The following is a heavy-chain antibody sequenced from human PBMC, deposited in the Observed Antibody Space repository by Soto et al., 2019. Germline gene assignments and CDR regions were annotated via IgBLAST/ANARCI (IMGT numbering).Heavy chain of an antibody. V-gene: IGHV1-69*02. CDR3: LVPAANYYYYMDV. CDR2: IIPILGIA. J-gene: IGHJ6*03. CDR1: GGTFSSYT. Sequence: ASVKVSCKASGGTFSSYTISWVRQAPGQGLEWMGRIIPILGIANYAQKFQGRVTITADKSTSTAYMELSSLRSEDTAVYYCLVPAANYYYYMDVWGKGTTVTVSS. D-gene: IGHD2-2*01.